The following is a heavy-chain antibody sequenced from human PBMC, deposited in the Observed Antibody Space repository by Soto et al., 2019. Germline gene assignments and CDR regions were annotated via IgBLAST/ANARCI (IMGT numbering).Heavy chain of an antibody. CDR2: ISGSGGST. Sequence: EVQLLESGGGLVQPGGSLRLSCAASGFTFSSYAMSWVRQAPGKGLEWVSAISGSGGSTYYADSVKGRFTISRDNSKNTLYLQMNSLRAEDTAVYYCAKYGPFPIVVVVAATVVDYWGQGTLVTVSS. D-gene: IGHD2-15*01. CDR3: AKYGPFPIVVVVAATVVDY. J-gene: IGHJ4*02. CDR1: GFTFSSYA. V-gene: IGHV3-23*01.